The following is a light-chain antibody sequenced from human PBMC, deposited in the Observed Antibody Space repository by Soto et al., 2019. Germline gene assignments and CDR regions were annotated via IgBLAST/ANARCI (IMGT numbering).Light chain of an antibody. CDR1: QSITTY. V-gene: IGKV1-39*01. CDR2: AAS. Sequence: DIQMTQSPSSLSASVGDRVTITCRASQSITTYLNWYRQKPGKAPKLLIYAASSLQSGVPSRFSGSGSGTDFTLTISSLQPEDFATYYCQQCYSSPLTFGGGTKVDIK. CDR3: QQCYSSPLT. J-gene: IGKJ4*01.